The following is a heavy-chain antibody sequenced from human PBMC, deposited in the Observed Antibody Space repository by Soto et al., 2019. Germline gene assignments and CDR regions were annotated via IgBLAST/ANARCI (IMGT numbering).Heavy chain of an antibody. D-gene: IGHD2-15*01. CDR2: INAGNGNT. Sequence: ASVKVSCTASGYTFTSYAMHWVRQAPGQRLEWMGWINAGNGNTKYSQKFQGRVTITRDTSASTAYMELSSLRSEDTAVYYCARDSCSGGSCYFFPAAFDIWGQGTMVTVSS. V-gene: IGHV1-3*01. CDR3: ARDSCSGGSCYFFPAAFDI. CDR1: GYTFTSYA. J-gene: IGHJ3*02.